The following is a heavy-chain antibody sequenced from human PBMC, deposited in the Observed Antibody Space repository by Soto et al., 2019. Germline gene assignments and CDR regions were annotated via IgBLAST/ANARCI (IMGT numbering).Heavy chain of an antibody. D-gene: IGHD4-17*01. CDR2: IKHDGREK. J-gene: IGHJ4*02. Sequence: EVQLVESGGGLVQSGGSLRLSCAASGFTFSSYWMTWVRQAPGKGLEWVANIKHDGREKYYVDSVKGRFTISRDNAKNSLYLQMNSLRAEDTAVYYCATALTTVTKDYWGQGTLVTVSS. CDR3: ATALTTVTKDY. V-gene: IGHV3-7*01. CDR1: GFTFSSYW.